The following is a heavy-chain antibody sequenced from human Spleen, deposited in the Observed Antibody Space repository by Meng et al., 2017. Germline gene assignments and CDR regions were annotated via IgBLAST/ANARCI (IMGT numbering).Heavy chain of an antibody. CDR3: AHSGSWYMGLDY. D-gene: IGHD6-13*01. V-gene: IGHV6-1*01. CDR2: TYYRSKWYN. CDR1: GDFVSSNSAS. J-gene: IGHJ4*02. Sequence: SQTLSLTCAISGDFVSSNSASWNWIRQSPSRGLEWLGRTYYRSKWYNDYAVSVKSRITINPDTSKNQFSLQLNSVTPEDTAVYYCAHSGSWYMGLDYWGQGTLVTVSS.